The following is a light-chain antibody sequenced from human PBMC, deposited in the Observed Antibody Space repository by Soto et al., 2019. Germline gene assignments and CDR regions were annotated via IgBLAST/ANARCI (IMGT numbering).Light chain of an antibody. J-gene: IGLJ1*01. CDR2: EVN. Sequence: QSVLTQPPSASGSPGQSVAISCTGTSSDVGGYNYVSWYQQHPGKAPKLMIYEVNKRPSGVPDRLSGSKSGNTASLTVSGLQAEDEAGYYCSSYAGSSNVFGTGTKVTVL. CDR1: SSDVGGYNY. V-gene: IGLV2-8*01. CDR3: SSYAGSSNV.